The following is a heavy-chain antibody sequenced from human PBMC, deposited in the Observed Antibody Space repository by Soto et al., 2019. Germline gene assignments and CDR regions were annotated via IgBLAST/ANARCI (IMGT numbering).Heavy chain of an antibody. CDR2: IYYSGST. D-gene: IGHD1-1*01. V-gene: IGHV4-59*01. J-gene: IGHJ3*02. CDR3: ARTGGHDAFDI. Sequence: SETLSLTCTVSGGSISSYYWSWIRQPPGKGLEWIGYIYYSGSTNYNPSLKSRVTISVDTSKNQFSLELSSVTAADTAVYYCARTGGHDAFDIWGQGTMVTVSS. CDR1: GGSISSYY.